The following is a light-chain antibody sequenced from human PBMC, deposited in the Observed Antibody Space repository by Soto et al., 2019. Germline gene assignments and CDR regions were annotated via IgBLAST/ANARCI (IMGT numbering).Light chain of an antibody. CDR3: QQYGISPT. CDR1: HSVSSNY. Sequence: EIVLTQSPGTLSLSPGERATLSCRSSHSVSSNYLAWYQQKPGQAARLLIYDVSSRATGIPDRFSGSGSGTDFTLTISRLEPVDFAVYYCQQYGISPTFGQGTKVEIK. CDR2: DVS. J-gene: IGKJ1*01. V-gene: IGKV3-20*01.